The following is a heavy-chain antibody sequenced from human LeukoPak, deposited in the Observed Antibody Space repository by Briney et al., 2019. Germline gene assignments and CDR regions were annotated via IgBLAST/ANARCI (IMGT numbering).Heavy chain of an antibody. V-gene: IGHV3-30*02. Sequence: PGGSLRLSCAASGFTSSSYGMHWVRQAPGKGLEWVAFIRYDGSNKYYADSVKGRFTISRDNSKNTLYLQMNSLRAEDTAVYYCAKDPTNAYCSGGSCYYYDYWGQGTLVTVSS. CDR3: AKDPTNAYCSGGSCYYYDY. D-gene: IGHD2-15*01. J-gene: IGHJ4*02. CDR2: IRYDGSNK. CDR1: GFTSSSYG.